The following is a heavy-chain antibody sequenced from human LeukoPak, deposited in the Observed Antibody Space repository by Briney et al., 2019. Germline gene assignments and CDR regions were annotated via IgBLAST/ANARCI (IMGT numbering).Heavy chain of an antibody. Sequence: GESLRLSCAASGFTFSSYAMSWVRQAPGKGLEWVSTISGGGSDTYYADSVKGRFTISRDNSKNTLYLQMNSLRAEDTAVYYCATLGWYCSSTTCYFSDYWGQGTLVTVFS. J-gene: IGHJ4*02. D-gene: IGHD2-2*01. CDR1: GFTFSSYA. CDR3: ATLGWYCSSTTCYFSDY. CDR2: ISGGGSDT. V-gene: IGHV3-23*01.